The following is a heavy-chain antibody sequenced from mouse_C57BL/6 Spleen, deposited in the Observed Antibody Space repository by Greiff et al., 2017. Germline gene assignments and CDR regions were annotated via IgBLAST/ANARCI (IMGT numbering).Heavy chain of an antibody. CDR3: AREAPFDY. CDR2: IDPSDSYT. Sequence: QVQLQQPGAELVMPGASVQLSCKASGYTFTSYWMHWVKQRPGQGLEWIGEIDPSDSYTNYNQKFKGKSTLTVDKSSSTAYMQLSSLTSEDSAVYYCAREAPFDYWGQGTTLTVSS. CDR1: GYTFTSYW. J-gene: IGHJ2*01. V-gene: IGHV1-69*01.